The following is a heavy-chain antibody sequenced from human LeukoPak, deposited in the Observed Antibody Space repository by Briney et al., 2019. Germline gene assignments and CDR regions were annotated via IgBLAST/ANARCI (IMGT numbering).Heavy chain of an antibody. V-gene: IGHV4-59*08. CDR2: IYSSGTT. Sequence: SETLSLTCAVSGDSIRNTYWSWIRQPPGKALEWIGYIYSSGTTHYNPSLKSRVTMSVDTSKSHFSLNLSAVTAADTAVYYCARHYYDTNGHYADAFDIWGRGTMVIVSS. J-gene: IGHJ3*02. CDR1: GDSIRNTY. CDR3: ARHYYDTNGHYADAFDI. D-gene: IGHD3-22*01.